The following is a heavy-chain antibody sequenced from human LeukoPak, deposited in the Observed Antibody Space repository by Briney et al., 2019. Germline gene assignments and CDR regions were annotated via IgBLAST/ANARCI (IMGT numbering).Heavy chain of an antibody. CDR3: ARVLAATRIYYFDY. CDR1: GGTFSSYA. D-gene: IGHD2-15*01. CDR2: IIPIFGTA. J-gene: IGHJ4*02. V-gene: IGHV1-69*01. Sequence: SSVKVSCKASGGTFSSYAISRVRQAPGQGLEWMGGIIPIFGTANYAQKFQGRVTITADESTSTAYMELRSLRSDDTAVYYCARVLAATRIYYFDYWGQGTLVTVSS.